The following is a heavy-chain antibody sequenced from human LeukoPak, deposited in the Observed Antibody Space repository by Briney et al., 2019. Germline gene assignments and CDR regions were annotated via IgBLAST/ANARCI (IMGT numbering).Heavy chain of an antibody. Sequence: PSETLSLTCAVYGGSFSGYYWSWIRQPPGKGLEWIGEINHRGSTNLNPSLKSRVILSVDTSKHQFSLKLTSVTAADAAVYYCASSVGSTDYWGQGTLVTVSS. CDR1: GGSFSGYY. CDR3: ASSVGSTDY. V-gene: IGHV4-34*01. CDR2: INHRGST. J-gene: IGHJ4*02. D-gene: IGHD1-26*01.